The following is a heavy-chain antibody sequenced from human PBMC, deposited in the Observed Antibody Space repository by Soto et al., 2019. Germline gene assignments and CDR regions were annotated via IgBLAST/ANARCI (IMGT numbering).Heavy chain of an antibody. CDR3: ARHQPPLGYCSSTSCYSWFDP. J-gene: IGHJ5*02. D-gene: IGHD2-2*01. Sequence: SETLSLTCTVSGGSISSGGYYWSWIRQHPGKGLEWIGYIYYSGSTYYNPSLKSRVTISVDTSKNQFSLKLSSVTAADTAVYYCARHQPPLGYCSSTSCYSWFDPWGQGTLVTVSS. CDR1: GGSISSGGYY. CDR2: IYYSGST. V-gene: IGHV4-31*03.